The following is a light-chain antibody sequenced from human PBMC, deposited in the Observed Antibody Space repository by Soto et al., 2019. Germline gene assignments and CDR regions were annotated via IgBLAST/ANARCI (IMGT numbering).Light chain of an antibody. CDR3: QQYNTWHPKMA. CDR1: QSVSSD. J-gene: IGKJ1*01. V-gene: IGKV3-15*01. Sequence: VETHSPATLSVFPGETATLSCRASQSVSSDLAWYQQRPGQAPRLLIYGASTRATGIPARFRGSGSGTEFRLTISSLQSEDFATYYCQQYNTWHPKMAFGRGTKVDIK. CDR2: GAS.